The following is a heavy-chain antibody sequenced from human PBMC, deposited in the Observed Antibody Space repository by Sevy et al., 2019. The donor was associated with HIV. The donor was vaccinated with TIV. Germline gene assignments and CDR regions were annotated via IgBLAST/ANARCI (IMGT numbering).Heavy chain of an antibody. D-gene: IGHD5-12*01. CDR1: GGSISSYY. CDR3: ARDRRDGYNSYDSYGMDV. CDR2: IYNSGST. V-gene: IGHV4-59*13. Sequence: SETLSLTCTVSGGSISSYYWGWIRQPPGKGLEWIGYIYNSGSTNYNPYLKSVVTISVDTSKKQFSLRLSSVTAADTAVYYCARDRRDGYNSYDSYGMDVWGQGTTVTVSS. J-gene: IGHJ6*02.